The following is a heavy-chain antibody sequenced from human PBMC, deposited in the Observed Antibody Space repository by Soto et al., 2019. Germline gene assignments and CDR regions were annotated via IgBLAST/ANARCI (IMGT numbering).Heavy chain of an antibody. CDR1: GDPFTNYY. J-gene: IGHJ4*02. D-gene: IGHD2-21*01. V-gene: IGHV1-46*01. Sequence: GXSVKVSCTASSGDPFTNYYMHLVLQAPGQGLEWVGIINPSSASASYAQKFQDRVTMTRDTSTSTVYMELSSLRFEDTAVYYCARGLGDSFNPFLDYWGQGSLVTVSS. CDR3: ARGLGDSFNPFLDY. CDR2: INPSSASA.